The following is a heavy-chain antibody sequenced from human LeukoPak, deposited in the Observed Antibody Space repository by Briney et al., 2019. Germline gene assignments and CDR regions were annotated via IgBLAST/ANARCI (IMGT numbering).Heavy chain of an antibody. J-gene: IGHJ6*03. D-gene: IGHD3-22*01. CDR3: AARDDYYDSSGSYYYYYYMDV. Sequence: GGSLRLSCVVSGFTFSSYGMHWVRQAPGKGLEWVAFISYDGSNNYYADSVKGRFTISRDNSKNTLYVQMNSLRAEDTAVYYCAARDDYYDSSGSYYYYYYMDVWGKGTTVTVSS. CDR1: GFTFSSYG. V-gene: IGHV3-30*02. CDR2: ISYDGSNN.